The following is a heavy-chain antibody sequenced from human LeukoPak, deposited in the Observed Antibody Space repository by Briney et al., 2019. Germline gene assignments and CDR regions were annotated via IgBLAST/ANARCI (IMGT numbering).Heavy chain of an antibody. CDR3: AKDLYDSSGYCFDY. Sequence: PGESLKISCAASGFTFDDYAMHWVRQAPGKGLEWVSLISGDGGSTYYADSVKGRFTISRDNSKNSLYLQMNSLRTDDTALYYCAKDLYDSSGYCFDYWGQGTLVTVSS. CDR1: GFTFDDYA. J-gene: IGHJ4*02. V-gene: IGHV3-43*02. D-gene: IGHD3-22*01. CDR2: ISGDGGST.